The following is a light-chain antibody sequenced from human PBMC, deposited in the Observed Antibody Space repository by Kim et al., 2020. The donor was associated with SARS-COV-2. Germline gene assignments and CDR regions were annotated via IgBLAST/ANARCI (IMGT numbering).Light chain of an antibody. V-gene: IGKV3-15*01. CDR2: GAS. CDR1: QSVSSN. J-gene: IGKJ1*01. Sequence: EIVMTQSPATLSVSPGERATLSCRSSQSVSSNLAWYQQKPGQAPRLLIYGASTRATGIPARFSGSGSGTEFTLTISSLQSEDFAVYYCQQYNNLVGFGQGTKGEIK. CDR3: QQYNNLVG.